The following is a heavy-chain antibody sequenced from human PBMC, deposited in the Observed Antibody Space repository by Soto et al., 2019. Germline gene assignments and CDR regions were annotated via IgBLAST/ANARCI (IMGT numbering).Heavy chain of an antibody. CDR3: ARGYLSRNYYDIRGYKTDYFDY. V-gene: IGHV4-31*03. CDR1: GASLSSGYY. Sequence: LSLTCTVSGASLSSGYYWSWIRQHPGKGLEWIGYIYYSGTTYYNPSLKSRVALSVDMSKNQFSLRLTSVTAADTAVYYCARGYLSRNYYDIRGYKTDYFDYWGQGALVTVSS. D-gene: IGHD3-22*01. CDR2: IYYSGTT. J-gene: IGHJ4*02.